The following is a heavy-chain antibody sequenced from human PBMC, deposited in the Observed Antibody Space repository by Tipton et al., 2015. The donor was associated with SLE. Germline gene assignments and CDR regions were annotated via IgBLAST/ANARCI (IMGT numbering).Heavy chain of an antibody. Sequence: LRLTCTVSGGSISSGGYYWSWIRQHPGKGLEWIGYIYYSGSTYCNPSLKSRVTISVDTSKNQFSLKLSSVTAADTAVYYCARGGHTAMVTFDYWGQGTLVTVSS. D-gene: IGHD5-18*01. CDR1: GGSISSGGYY. J-gene: IGHJ4*02. CDR3: ARGGHTAMVTFDY. V-gene: IGHV4-31*03. CDR2: IYYSGST.